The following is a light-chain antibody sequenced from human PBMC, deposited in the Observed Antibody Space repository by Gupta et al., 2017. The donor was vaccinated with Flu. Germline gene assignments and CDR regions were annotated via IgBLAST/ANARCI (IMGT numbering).Light chain of an antibody. CDR1: SSDVGGYNY. CDR3: CSYAGSYTWV. V-gene: IGLV2-11*01. CDR2: DVS. Sequence: QSALPQPRSVSWSPGQSVTISCTGTSSDVGGYNYVSWYQQHPGKAPKLMIYDVSKRPSGVPDRFSGFKSGNTASLTISGRQAGDEADYYCCSYAGSYTWVFGGGTKLTVL. J-gene: IGLJ3*02.